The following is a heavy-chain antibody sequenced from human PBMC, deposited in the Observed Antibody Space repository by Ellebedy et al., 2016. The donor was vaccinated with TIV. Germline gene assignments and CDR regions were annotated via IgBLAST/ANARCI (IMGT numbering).Heavy chain of an antibody. D-gene: IGHD1-26*01. V-gene: IGHV4-39*02. J-gene: IGHJ4*02. Sequence: MPGGSLRLSCTVSGGSISSYYWGWIRQPPGKGLEWIGGIYYSGSTYYNPSLKSRVTISVDTSKNQFSLKLSSVTAADTAVYYCARDWGLLSVGLFDYWGQGTLVTVSS. CDR2: IYYSGST. CDR3: ARDWGLLSVGLFDY. CDR1: GGSISSYY.